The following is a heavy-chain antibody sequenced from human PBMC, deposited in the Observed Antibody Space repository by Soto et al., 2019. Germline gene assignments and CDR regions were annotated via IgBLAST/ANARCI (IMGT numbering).Heavy chain of an antibody. CDR1: GFNFVTQD. J-gene: IGHJ5*02. CDR3: ARASGVTETYNNWFDP. D-gene: IGHD3-10*01. CDR2: PTATGTHI. V-gene: IGHV3-21*01. Sequence: TGGSLRLSWAASGFNFVTQDMCWVRQPPGKGLEWVAAPTATGTHIPYGGSVTGRFTISTDNAKSSLYLQMNSLSDEDTAIYYCARASGVTETYNNWFDPWGQGTLVTASS.